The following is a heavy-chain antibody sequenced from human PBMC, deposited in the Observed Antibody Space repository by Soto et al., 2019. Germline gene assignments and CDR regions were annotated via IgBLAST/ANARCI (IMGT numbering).Heavy chain of an antibody. CDR2: IYPGDSDT. Sequence: PGESLKISCKGSGYSFTSYWIGWVRQMPGKGLEWMGIIYPGDSDTRYSPSFQGQVTISADKSIRTAYLQWSSLKASDTAMYYCARQDVYYDFWSGRYTSGMDVWGQGTTVTVSS. CDR1: GYSFTSYW. CDR3: ARQDVYYDFWSGRYTSGMDV. V-gene: IGHV5-51*01. D-gene: IGHD3-3*01. J-gene: IGHJ6*02.